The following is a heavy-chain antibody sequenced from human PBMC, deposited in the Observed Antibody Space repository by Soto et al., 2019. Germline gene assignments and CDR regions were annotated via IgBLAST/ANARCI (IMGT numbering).Heavy chain of an antibody. D-gene: IGHD6-6*01. Sequence: PGGSLRLSCAASGFTFSSYGMQWVRQAPGKGLEWVASIWSDGSNEYYADSVKGRFTISRDNSKNTLYLQMNSLRVEDTAVYYCARGGGSSPNEFWGLGTLVTVSS. J-gene: IGHJ4*02. CDR1: GFTFSSYG. V-gene: IGHV3-33*01. CDR2: IWSDGSNE. CDR3: ARGGGSSPNEF.